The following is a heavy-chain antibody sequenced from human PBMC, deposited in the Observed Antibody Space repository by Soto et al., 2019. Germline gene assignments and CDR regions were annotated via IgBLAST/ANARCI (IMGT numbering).Heavy chain of an antibody. CDR1: GFTVSSNY. J-gene: IGHJ6*02. CDR2: IYSGGST. D-gene: IGHD6-19*01. V-gene: IGHV3-53*01. CDR3: ARDSPIQSSGWSPYYSGMDV. Sequence: GGSRRLSGAASGFTVSSNYMSGVRQAPGKGLEWVSVIYSGGSTYYAASVKGRFTISRDNSKNTLYLQMHSLRAEDTAVYYCARDSPIQSSGWSPYYSGMDVWGQGTTVTVSS.